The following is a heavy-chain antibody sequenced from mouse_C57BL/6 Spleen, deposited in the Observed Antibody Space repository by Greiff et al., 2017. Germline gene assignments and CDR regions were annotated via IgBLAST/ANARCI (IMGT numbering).Heavy chain of an antibody. Sequence: EVKLMESGPELVKPGASVKISCKASGYSFTGYYMNWVKQSPEKSLEWIGEINPSTGGTTYNQKFKAKATLTVDKSSSTAYMQLKSLTSEDSAVYYCAYSTPFAFWCQGTLATVSP. J-gene: IGHJ3*01. CDR1: GYSFTGYY. CDR3: AYSTPFAF. CDR2: INPSTGGT. D-gene: IGHD2-5*01. V-gene: IGHV1-42*01.